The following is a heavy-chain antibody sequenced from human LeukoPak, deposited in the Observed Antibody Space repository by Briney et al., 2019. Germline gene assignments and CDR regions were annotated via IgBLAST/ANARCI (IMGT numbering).Heavy chain of an antibody. D-gene: IGHD2-2*01. CDR1: GYTFTSYD. V-gene: IGHV1-8*01. J-gene: IGHJ6*02. Sequence: ASVKVSCKASGYTFTSYDINWVRQATGQGLEWMGWMNPNSGNTGYAQKFQGRVTMTRNTSISTAYMELSSLRSEDTAVYYCARELGYCSSTSCSSPPTYYYYGMDAWGQGTTVTVSS. CDR2: MNPNSGNT. CDR3: ARELGYCSSTSCSSPPTYYYYGMDA.